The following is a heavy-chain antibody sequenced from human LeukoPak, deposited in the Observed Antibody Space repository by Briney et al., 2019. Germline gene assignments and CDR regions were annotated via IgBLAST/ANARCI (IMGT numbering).Heavy chain of an antibody. J-gene: IGHJ4*02. CDR1: GFAFSDFW. Sequence: GGSLRLSCAASGFAFSDFWMSWVRQAPGKGLEWVANIRHDGNAKNYVPSVRGRFTIFRDNAKNSLYLQMNSLTVEDTAVYYCATSHDSAGNDWGQGTLVTVSS. D-gene: IGHD2-15*01. V-gene: IGHV3-7*01. CDR2: IRHDGNAK. CDR3: ATSHDSAGND.